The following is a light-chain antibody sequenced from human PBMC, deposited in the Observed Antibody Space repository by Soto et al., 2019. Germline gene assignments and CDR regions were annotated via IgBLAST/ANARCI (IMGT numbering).Light chain of an antibody. V-gene: IGKV3-20*01. CDR3: QQYGSSPLT. J-gene: IGKJ4*01. CDR2: DAS. Sequence: EIVLTQSPGTLSLSPGERATLSCRASQSVSSSYLAWYQQNPGQAPRLLIYDASSRATGIPDRFSSSGSGTDFTLTISRLEPEDFAVYYCQQYGSSPLTFGGGTTVEIK. CDR1: QSVSSSY.